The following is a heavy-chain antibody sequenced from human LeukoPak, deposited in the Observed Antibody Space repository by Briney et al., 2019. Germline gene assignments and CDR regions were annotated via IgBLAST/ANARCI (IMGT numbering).Heavy chain of an antibody. D-gene: IGHD3-10*01. CDR3: ARALLWFGEPSHIDY. CDR1: GYTFTSDG. Sequence: ASVKVSCKASGYTFTSDGISWVRQAPGQGLEWMGWITAYNDNTNYAQKLQGRVTMTTDTSTSTAYMELRSLRSDDTAVYSCARALLWFGEPSHIDYWGQGTLVTASS. V-gene: IGHV1-18*01. CDR2: ITAYNDNT. J-gene: IGHJ4*02.